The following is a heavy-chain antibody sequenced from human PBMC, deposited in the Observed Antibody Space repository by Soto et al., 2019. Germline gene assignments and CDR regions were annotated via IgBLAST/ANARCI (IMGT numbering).Heavy chain of an antibody. D-gene: IGHD6-19*01. V-gene: IGHV3-48*03. J-gene: IGHJ5*01. CDR1: GFTFVGFD. Sequence: GGSLRLSCVASGFTFVGFDMNWIRQAPGKGPEWLAVINPSGRTISYADSVKGRFTISRDNAENSVYLQMSSLRGEDTAVYYWARYRGWYSYNGFDPWGQGTLVTVSS. CDR3: ARYRGWYSYNGFDP. CDR2: INPSGRTI.